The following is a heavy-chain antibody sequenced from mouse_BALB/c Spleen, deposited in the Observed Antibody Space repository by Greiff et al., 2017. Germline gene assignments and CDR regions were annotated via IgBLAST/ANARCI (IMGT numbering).Heavy chain of an antibody. Sequence: VQLQESGPGLVAPSQSLSITCTVSGFSLTGYGVNWVRQPPGKGLEWLGMIWGDGSTDYNSALKSRLSISKDNSKSQVFLKMNSLQTDDTARYYCARDGHYYGSSYWYFDVWGAGTTVTVSS. V-gene: IGHV2-6-7*01. J-gene: IGHJ1*01. CDR3: ARDGHYYGSSYWYFDV. CDR1: GFSLTGYG. D-gene: IGHD1-2*01. CDR2: IWGDGST.